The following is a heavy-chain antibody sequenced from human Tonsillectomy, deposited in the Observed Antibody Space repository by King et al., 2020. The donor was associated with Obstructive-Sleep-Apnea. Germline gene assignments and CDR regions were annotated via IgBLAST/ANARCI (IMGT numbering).Heavy chain of an antibody. Sequence: VQLQQWGAGLLKPSETLSLTCAVYGGSFSGYYWSWIRQPPGKGLEWIGEINHSGSTNYNPSLKSRVTISVDTSKNQFSLKLSSVTAADTAVYYCARGDNGAKQWLVRWGSFDYWGQGTLVTVSS. CDR1: GGSFSGYY. D-gene: IGHD6-19*01. V-gene: IGHV4-34*01. J-gene: IGHJ4*02. CDR3: ARGDNGAKQWLVRWGSFDY. CDR2: INHSGST.